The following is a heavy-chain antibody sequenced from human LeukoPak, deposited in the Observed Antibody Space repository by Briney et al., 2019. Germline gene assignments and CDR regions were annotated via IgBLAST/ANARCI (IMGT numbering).Heavy chain of an antibody. CDR2: IYTSGRT. V-gene: IGHV4-59*10. J-gene: IGHJ3*02. D-gene: IGHD7-27*01. Sequence: PSETLSLTCAVYGGSSSGYYWNWIRQPAGKGLEWIGRIYTSGRTYYNPSLKSRVSMSVDTSKNQFSLKLSSVTAADTAVYYCARHWDYAFDIWGQGTMVTVSS. CDR3: ARHWDYAFDI. CDR1: GGSSSGYY.